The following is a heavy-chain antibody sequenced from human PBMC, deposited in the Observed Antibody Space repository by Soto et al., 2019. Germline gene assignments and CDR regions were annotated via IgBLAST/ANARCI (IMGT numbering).Heavy chain of an antibody. Sequence: GWSLRLSCAGSVFTFSTYAMSWVRQAPGKGLEWVSAISGSGGNTFYADSVKGRFTISRDNSINTLYLQMNSLRTEDTAVYYCAHPRGFGVFDAYDFWGQGTMVTVSS. D-gene: IGHD2-15*01. CDR2: ISGSGGNT. J-gene: IGHJ3*01. CDR3: AHPRGFGVFDAYDF. CDR1: VFTFSTYA. V-gene: IGHV3-23*01.